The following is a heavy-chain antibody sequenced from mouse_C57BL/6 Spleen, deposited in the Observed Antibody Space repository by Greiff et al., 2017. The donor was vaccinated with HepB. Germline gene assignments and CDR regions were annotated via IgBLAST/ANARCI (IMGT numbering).Heavy chain of an antibody. Sequence: EVQLQQSGPELVKPGASVKIPCKASGYTFTDYNMDWVKQSHGKSLEWIGDINPNNGGTIYNQKFKGKATLTVDKSSSTAYMELSSLTSEDTAVYYCARADYGNYVGFAYWGQGTLVTVSA. D-gene: IGHD2-1*01. CDR2: INPNNGGT. V-gene: IGHV1-18*01. CDR3: ARADYGNYVGFAY. CDR1: GYTFTDYN. J-gene: IGHJ3*01.